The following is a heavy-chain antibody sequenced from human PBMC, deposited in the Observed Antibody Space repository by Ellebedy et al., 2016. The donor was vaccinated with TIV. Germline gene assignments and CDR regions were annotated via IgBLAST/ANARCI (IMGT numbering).Heavy chain of an antibody. D-gene: IGHD3-10*01. CDR3: AKQGSPGAFDI. CDR2: IYPGDSDT. CDR1: AYIFTTYW. J-gene: IGHJ3*02. Sequence: GESLKISCKGSAYIFTTYWIGWVRQMPGKGLEWVGIIYPGDSDTRYSPSFQGKFTISADKSISTAYLQWSSLKASDTAMYYCAKQGSPGAFDIWGQGTMVTVSS. V-gene: IGHV5-51*01.